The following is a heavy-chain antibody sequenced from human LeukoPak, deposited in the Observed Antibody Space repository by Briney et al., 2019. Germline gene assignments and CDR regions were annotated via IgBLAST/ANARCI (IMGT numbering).Heavy chain of an antibody. CDR1: GGSISSSSYY. Sequence: PSETLSLTCTVSGGSISSSSYYWGWIRQPPGKGLEWIGSIYYSGSTYYNPSLKSRVTISVDTSKNQFSLKLSSVTAADTAVYYCARQWDSSAWPPHWGQGTLVTVSS. CDR2: IYYSGST. V-gene: IGHV4-39*01. J-gene: IGHJ4*02. D-gene: IGHD6-19*01. CDR3: ARQWDSSAWPPH.